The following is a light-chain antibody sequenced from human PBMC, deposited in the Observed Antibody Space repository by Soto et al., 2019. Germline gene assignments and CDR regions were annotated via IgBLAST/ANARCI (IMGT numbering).Light chain of an antibody. CDR1: SSDVGSYDY. CDR3: ISYTTISTYV. J-gene: IGLJ1*01. CDR2: DVS. V-gene: IGLV2-14*03. Sequence: SVLTQPASVSGSPGQSIAISCTGTSSDVGSYDYVSWYQHHPGKAPKVVIYDVSSRPSGVSNRFSGSKSGNTASLTISGLQAEDEADYYCISYTTISTYVFGTGTRSPS.